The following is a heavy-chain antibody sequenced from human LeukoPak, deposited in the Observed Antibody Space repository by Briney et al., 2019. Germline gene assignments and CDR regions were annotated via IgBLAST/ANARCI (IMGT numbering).Heavy chain of an antibody. D-gene: IGHD5-18*01. J-gene: IGHJ4*02. CDR1: GDSINNGAYF. V-gene: IGHV4-31*03. CDR2: IYYSGGT. CDR3: ARVGPVDTAFTADY. Sequence: SETLSLTCTVSGDSINNGAYFWSWIRQHPGKGLEWIGYIYYSGGTYYNPSLKSRVTISVDRSANQFSLKLGSVTAADTAVYYCARVGPVDTAFTADYWGQGTLVTVSS.